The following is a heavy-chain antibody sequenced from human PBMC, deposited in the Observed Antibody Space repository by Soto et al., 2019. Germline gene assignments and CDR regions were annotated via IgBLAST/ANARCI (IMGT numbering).Heavy chain of an antibody. CDR2: SNHSGST. Sequence: QMQLQESGPGLVKPSETLSLTCAVSSASIIIEQRWSWVRQPPRKGLEWIGESNHSGSTNNNPSRRRRVTLSVDKSKNQCSLNLNLVTAADTAVSFCARSFGWYALDQWGQGTLVIVSS. V-gene: IGHV4-4*02. CDR1: SASIIIEQR. CDR3: ARSFGWYALDQ. D-gene: IGHD6-19*01. J-gene: IGHJ4*02.